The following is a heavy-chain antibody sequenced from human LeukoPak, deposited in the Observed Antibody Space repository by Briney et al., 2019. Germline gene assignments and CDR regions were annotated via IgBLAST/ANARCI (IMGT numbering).Heavy chain of an antibody. CDR3: AREIFGSGNYPDY. V-gene: IGHV3-33*01. CDR2: IWHDGSHK. D-gene: IGHD3-10*01. J-gene: IGHJ4*02. CDR1: GFAFNTYA. Sequence: AGGSLRLSCAASGFAFNTYAMHWVRQAPGKGLEWVTLIWHDGSHKFYIDSVRGRFTISRDNSRNTVYLQMNGLRAEDTAVYYCAREIFGSGNYPDYWGQGTLVTVSS.